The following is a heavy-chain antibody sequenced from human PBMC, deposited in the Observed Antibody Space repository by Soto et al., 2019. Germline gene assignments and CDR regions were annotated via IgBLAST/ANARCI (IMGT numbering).Heavy chain of an antibody. CDR3: ARGGTPCIY. CDR2: ISAYNGNP. D-gene: IGHD2-8*01. CDR1: GYPFTNFG. J-gene: IGHJ4*02. Sequence: QVQLVQSGAEGKKPGASMKVSCKPSGYPFTNFGLSWVRQAPGQGLEWMGWISAYNGNPNHAENIQRRATMSTDTAASGACVEVWSLRAGDPDVYYCARGGTPCIYCGQGPRVTVAS. V-gene: IGHV1-18*01.